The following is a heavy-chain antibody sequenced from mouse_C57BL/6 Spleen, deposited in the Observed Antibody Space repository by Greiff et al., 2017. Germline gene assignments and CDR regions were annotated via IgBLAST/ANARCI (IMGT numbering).Heavy chain of an antibody. Sequence: EVQLQQSGPELVKPGASVKISCKASGYTFTDYYMNWVKQSHGKSLEWIGAINPNNGGTSYNQKFKGKATLTVDKSSSTAYMELRSLTSEDSAVYYCYPLYYDYDGGDYWGQGTTLTVSS. V-gene: IGHV1-26*01. D-gene: IGHD2-4*01. J-gene: IGHJ2*01. CDR3: YPLYYDYDGGDY. CDR1: GYTFTDYY. CDR2: INPNNGGT.